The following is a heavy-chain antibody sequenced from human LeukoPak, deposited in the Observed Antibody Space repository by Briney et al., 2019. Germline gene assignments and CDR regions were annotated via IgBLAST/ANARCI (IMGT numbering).Heavy chain of an antibody. CDR3: ARGFQSGGSPV. CDR1: GFTFSAYS. J-gene: IGHJ4*02. V-gene: IGHV3-7*01. Sequence: GESLRLSCAPSGFTFSAYSLSWVRQAPGKGLEWVAKIKKDGSEKDYVDSVKGRFTISRDNDKGSLYLQLNSLRVEDTAIYSCARGFQSGGSPVWGQGTLVTVSS. D-gene: IGHD2-15*01. CDR2: IKKDGSEK.